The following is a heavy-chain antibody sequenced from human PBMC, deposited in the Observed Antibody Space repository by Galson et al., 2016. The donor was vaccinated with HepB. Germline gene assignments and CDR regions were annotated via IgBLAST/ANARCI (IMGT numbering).Heavy chain of an antibody. CDR2: ISDSGGST. CDR3: AKGTTLQVHFGYFDH. V-gene: IGHV3-23*01. Sequence: YLRLSCAASGLTFSNYAMSWVRQAPGKGLVWVSGISDSGGSTYFADSVMGRFTISRDNSKNTLYLQMNSLRVDDTAVYYCAKGTTLQVHFGYFDHWGQGTLDTVSS. D-gene: IGHD1/OR15-1a*01. CDR1: GLTFSNYA. J-gene: IGHJ4*02.